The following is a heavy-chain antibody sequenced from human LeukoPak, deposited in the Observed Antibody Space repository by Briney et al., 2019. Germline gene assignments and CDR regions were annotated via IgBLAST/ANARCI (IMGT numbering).Heavy chain of an antibody. Sequence: GGSLRLSCAVSGFTLSTSWMHWVRQAPGKGLEWVANIKPDGRQKHYVDSLKGRFSISRDNGRNSLYLQMDNLRAEDTAVYYCMSDSFDNWGQGTLVTVSS. CDR3: MSDSFDN. CDR2: IKPDGRQK. J-gene: IGHJ4*02. V-gene: IGHV3-7*01. CDR1: GFTLSTSW.